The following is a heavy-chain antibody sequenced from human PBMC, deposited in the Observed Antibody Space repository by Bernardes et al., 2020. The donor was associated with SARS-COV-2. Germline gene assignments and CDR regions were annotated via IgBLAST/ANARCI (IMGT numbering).Heavy chain of an antibody. J-gene: IGHJ4*02. CDR2: ISNGPIEI. CDR3: ARVFSGDASFFDH. CDR1: GFDFDDYF. D-gene: IGHD5-12*01. V-gene: IGHV3-11*01. Sequence: GGSLRLSCTVSGFDFDDYFMTWIRQAPGKGLEWVAFISNGPIEIMSYTDSVKGRFTISRDNARNSLFLHMNNVRAEDTARYYCARVFSGDASFFDHWGQGALVTVSA.